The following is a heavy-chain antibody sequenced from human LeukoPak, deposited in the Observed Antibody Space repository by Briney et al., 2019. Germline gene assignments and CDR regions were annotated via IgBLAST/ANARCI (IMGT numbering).Heavy chain of an antibody. CDR3: ARGELPYYFDY. V-gene: IGHV4-34*01. J-gene: IGHJ4*02. Sequence: GSLRLSCAASGFTFSMSWMTWVRQPPGKGLEWIGEINHSGSTNYNPSLKSRVTISVDTSKNQFSLKLSSVTAADTAVYYCARGELPYYFDYWGQGTLVTVSS. CDR1: GFTFSMSW. D-gene: IGHD1-26*01. CDR2: INHSGST.